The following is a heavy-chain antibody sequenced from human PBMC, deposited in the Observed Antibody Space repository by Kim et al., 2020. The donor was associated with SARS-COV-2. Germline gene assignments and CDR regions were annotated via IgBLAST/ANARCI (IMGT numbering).Heavy chain of an antibody. V-gene: IGHV3-23*01. Sequence: GGSLRLSCAASGFTFSSYAMSWVRQAPGKGLEWVSAISGSGGSTYYADSVKGRFTISRDNAKNTLYLQMNSLRAEDTAVYYCAKGYCSRTSCYLGYFDYWGQGTLVTVSS. CDR2: ISGSGGST. J-gene: IGHJ4*02. D-gene: IGHD2-2*01. CDR3: AKGYCSRTSCYLGYFDY. CDR1: GFTFSSYA.